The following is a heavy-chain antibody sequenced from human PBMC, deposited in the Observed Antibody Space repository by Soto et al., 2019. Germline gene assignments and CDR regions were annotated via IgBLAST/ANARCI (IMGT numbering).Heavy chain of an antibody. Sequence: GGSLRLSCAASGFTFSSYGMHWVRQAPGKGLEWVAVISYDGSNKYYADSVKGRFTISRDNSKNTLYLQMNSLRAEDTAVYYCAKDREQWLVQADLTCFDYWGQGTLVTVSS. CDR2: ISYDGSNK. J-gene: IGHJ4*02. CDR3: AKDREQWLVQADLTCFDY. CDR1: GFTFSSYG. V-gene: IGHV3-30*18. D-gene: IGHD6-19*01.